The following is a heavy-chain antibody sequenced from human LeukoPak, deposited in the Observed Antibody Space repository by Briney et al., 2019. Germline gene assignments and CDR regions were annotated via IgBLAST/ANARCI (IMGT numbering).Heavy chain of an antibody. CDR1: GFTVSSNY. D-gene: IGHD3-10*01. Sequence: GGSLRLSCAPSGFTVSSNYMSWGRQAPGKGLEWVSVIYSGVSTYYADSVKGRFTISRDNSKNTLYLQMNSLRAEDTAVYYCARSSGSYENYYYYGMDVWGQGTTVTVSS. CDR2: IYSGVST. CDR3: ARSSGSYENYYYYGMDV. V-gene: IGHV3-66*01. J-gene: IGHJ6*02.